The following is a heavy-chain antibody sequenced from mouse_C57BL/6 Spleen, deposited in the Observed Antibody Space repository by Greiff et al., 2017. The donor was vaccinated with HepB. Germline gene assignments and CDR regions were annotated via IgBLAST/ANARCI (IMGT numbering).Heavy chain of an antibody. D-gene: IGHD2-5*01. Sequence: QVQLQQPGAELVMPGASVKLSCKASGYTFTSYWMHWVKQRPGQGLEWIGEIDPSDSYTNYNQKFKGKSTFTVDKSSSTAYMQLSSLTSEDSAVYYCARAYYSKGYFDVWGTGTTVTVSS. J-gene: IGHJ1*03. V-gene: IGHV1-69*01. CDR2: IDPSDSYT. CDR3: ARAYYSKGYFDV. CDR1: GYTFTSYW.